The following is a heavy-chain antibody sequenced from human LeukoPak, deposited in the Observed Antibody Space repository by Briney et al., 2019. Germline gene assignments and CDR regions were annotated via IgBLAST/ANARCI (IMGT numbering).Heavy chain of an antibody. D-gene: IGHD5-24*01. Sequence: SETLSLTCTVSGGSISSYYWSWIRQPPGKGLEWIGYIYYSGSTNYNPSLKSRVTISVDTSKNQFSLKLSSVTAADTAVYYCARVANRRDGHIRQYYFDYWGQGTLVTVPS. CDR3: ARVANRRDGHIRQYYFDY. CDR1: GGSISSYY. J-gene: IGHJ4*02. V-gene: IGHV4-59*12. CDR2: IYYSGST.